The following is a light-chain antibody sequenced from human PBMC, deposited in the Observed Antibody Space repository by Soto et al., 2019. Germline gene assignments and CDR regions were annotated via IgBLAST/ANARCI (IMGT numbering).Light chain of an antibody. CDR1: QTLDSR. CDR2: ATS. J-gene: IGKJ1*01. Sequence: DIQMTQSPSSLSASVGDGVTITCRASQTLDSRFAWYQQKPGKAPKLLIYATSTLQSGVPSRFSGSGSGTDFTLIISSLQPEDFATYYCQQANDFPWTFGQGTKVDIK. CDR3: QQANDFPWT. V-gene: IGKV1D-12*01.